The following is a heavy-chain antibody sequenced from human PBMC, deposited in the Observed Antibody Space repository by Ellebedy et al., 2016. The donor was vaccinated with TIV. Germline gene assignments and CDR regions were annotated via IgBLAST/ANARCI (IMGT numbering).Heavy chain of an antibody. CDR1: GFTFHDYA. D-gene: IGHD3-22*01. Sequence: SLKISCAASGFTFHDYAMHWVRQAPGKGLEWVSGISWNSGSIGYADSVKGRFTISRDNAKNSLYLQMNSLRAEDTALYYCAKDIDYDSSRGHFQHWGQGTLVTVSS. V-gene: IGHV3-9*01. CDR2: ISWNSGSI. CDR3: AKDIDYDSSRGHFQH. J-gene: IGHJ1*01.